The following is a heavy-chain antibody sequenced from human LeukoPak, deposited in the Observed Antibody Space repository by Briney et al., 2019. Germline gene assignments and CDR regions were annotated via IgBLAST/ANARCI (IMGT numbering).Heavy chain of an antibody. D-gene: IGHD3-3*01. Sequence: SETLSLTCAVYGGSFSGYYWSWIRQPPGKGLEWIGEINHSGSTNYNPSLKSRVTISVDTSKNQFSLKLSSVTAADTAVCYCARGGLESPWSGYNAPDFWGQGTLVAVSS. CDR2: INHSGST. CDR3: ARGGLESPWSGYNAPDF. CDR1: GGSFSGYY. J-gene: IGHJ4*02. V-gene: IGHV4-34*01.